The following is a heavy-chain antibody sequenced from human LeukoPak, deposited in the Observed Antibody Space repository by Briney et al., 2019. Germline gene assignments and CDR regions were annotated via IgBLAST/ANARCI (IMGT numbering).Heavy chain of an antibody. CDR2: ASSSSSFI. CDR3: ARGTAMAYRGLYFFDS. Sequence: GGSLRLSCAASGFTFDSYGMNWVRQAPGKGLEWVSSASSSSSFIYYADSLKDRFTISRDNAKNSLYLQMNSLRAEDTAVYYCARGTAMAYRGLYFFDSWGQGTLVTVSS. V-gene: IGHV3-21*01. D-gene: IGHD5-18*01. CDR1: GFTFDSYG. J-gene: IGHJ4*02.